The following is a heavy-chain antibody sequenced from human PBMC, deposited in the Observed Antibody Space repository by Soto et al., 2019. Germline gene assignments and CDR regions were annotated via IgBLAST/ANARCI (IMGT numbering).Heavy chain of an antibody. D-gene: IGHD3-22*01. Sequence: GASVKVSCKASGYTYIRYGFSWVRPPAGQGLEWVGWIRAYSGNTDIVQELQGRVTLTTDTSTHTAYLELRSLRSDHTAACFCGRDHRYDYNSRGYPPPHDYWGQGTLVTVSS. CDR3: GRDHRYDYNSRGYPPPHDY. V-gene: IGHV1-18*04. CDR2: IRAYSGNT. J-gene: IGHJ4*02. CDR1: GYTYIRYG.